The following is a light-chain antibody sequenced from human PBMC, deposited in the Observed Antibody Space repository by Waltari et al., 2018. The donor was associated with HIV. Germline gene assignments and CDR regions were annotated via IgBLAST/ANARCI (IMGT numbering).Light chain of an antibody. Sequence: QSALTQPASVSGSPGQSITISCTGTSSDVGGYNYVSWYQQHPDKAPKLMIFDVSNRPSGVSNRFSGSKSGNTASLTISGLQAEDEADYYCSSYTSSSTLVVFGGGTKLIVL. CDR3: SSYTSSSTLVV. CDR2: DVS. V-gene: IGLV2-14*03. J-gene: IGLJ2*01. CDR1: SSDVGGYNY.